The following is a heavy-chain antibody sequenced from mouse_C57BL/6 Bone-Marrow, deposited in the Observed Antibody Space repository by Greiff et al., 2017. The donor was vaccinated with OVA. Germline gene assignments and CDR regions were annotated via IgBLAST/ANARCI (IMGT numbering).Heavy chain of an antibody. V-gene: IGHV14-4*01. Sequence: EVQLKESGAELVRPGASVKLSCTASGFNIKDDYMHWVKERPEQGLEWIGWIDRENGDTEYASKFQGKATITADTSSKTVYLHLSSLTSEDTAVYYCTTYRYWGQGTTLTVSS. J-gene: IGHJ2*01. CDR1: GFNIKDDY. CDR3: TTYRY. CDR2: IDRENGDT.